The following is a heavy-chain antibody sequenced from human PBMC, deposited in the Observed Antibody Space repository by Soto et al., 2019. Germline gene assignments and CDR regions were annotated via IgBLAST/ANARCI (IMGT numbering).Heavy chain of an antibody. CDR1: GGSFSGYY. D-gene: IGHD2-2*01. J-gene: IGHJ6*02. CDR2: INHSGST. CDR3: ARGSAVPAAIFDYYYYGMDV. Sequence: SETLSLTCAVYGGSFSGYYWSWIRQPPGKGLEWIGEINHSGSTNYNPSLKSRVTISVDTSKNQFSLKLSSVTAADTAVYYCARGSAVPAAIFDYYYYGMDVWGQGTTVTVSS. V-gene: IGHV4-34*01.